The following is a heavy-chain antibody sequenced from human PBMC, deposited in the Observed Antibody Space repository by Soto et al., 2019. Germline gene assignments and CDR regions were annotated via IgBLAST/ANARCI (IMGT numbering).Heavy chain of an antibody. CDR2: ILFDGSDK. CDR1: GFASSTYS. J-gene: IGHJ4*02. CDR3: VKDKPSLDY. Sequence: GGSLRLSCAASGFASSTYSMHWVRQAPGKGLEWVAIILFDGSDKYYADSVRGRFTISRDNFKNTLYLQMNSLRAEDTAVYYCVKDKPSLDYWGQGTLVTVSS. V-gene: IGHV3-33*06.